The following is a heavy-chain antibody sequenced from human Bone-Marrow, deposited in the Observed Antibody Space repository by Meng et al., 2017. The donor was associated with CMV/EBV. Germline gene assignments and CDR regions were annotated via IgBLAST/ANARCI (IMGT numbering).Heavy chain of an antibody. CDR3: ARDLYYGSGRTSKVFDY. J-gene: IGHJ4*02. CDR2: ISYDGSNK. Sequence: GGSLRLSCAASGFTFSSYAMHWVRQAPGKGLEWVAVISYDGSNKYYADSVKGRFTISRDNSKNTLYLQMNSLRAEDTAVYYCARDLYYGSGRTSKVFDYWGQGTLVTVSS. D-gene: IGHD3-10*01. CDR1: GFTFSSYA. V-gene: IGHV3-30-3*01.